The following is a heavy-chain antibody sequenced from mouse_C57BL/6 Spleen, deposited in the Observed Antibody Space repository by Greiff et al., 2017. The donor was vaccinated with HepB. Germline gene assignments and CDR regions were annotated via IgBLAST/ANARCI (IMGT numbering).Heavy chain of an antibody. V-gene: IGHV5-9*01. CDR1: GFTFSSYT. CDR3: ARNYYGSSSFDY. J-gene: IGHJ2*01. D-gene: IGHD1-1*01. Sequence: EVKLMESGGGLVKPGGSLKLSCAASGFTFSSYTMSWVRQTPEKRLEWVATISGGGGNTYYPDSVKGRFTISRDNAKNTLYLQMSSLRSEDTALYYCARNYYGSSSFDYWGQGTTLTVSS. CDR2: ISGGGGNT.